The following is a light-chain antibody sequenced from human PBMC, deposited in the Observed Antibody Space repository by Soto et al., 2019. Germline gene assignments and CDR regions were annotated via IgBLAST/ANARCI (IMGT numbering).Light chain of an antibody. CDR3: QQYGRPPLLYT. V-gene: IGKV3-20*01. Sequence: EIVLTQSPGTLSLSPGERATLSCRASQSVTNNFLAWYQQKPGQAPRLLIYGASTRAAGVPDRFSGSGSGTDFTLTITRLEPEDFAVYYCQQYGRPPLLYTFGQGTKVDIK. CDR2: GAS. CDR1: QSVTNNF. J-gene: IGKJ2*01.